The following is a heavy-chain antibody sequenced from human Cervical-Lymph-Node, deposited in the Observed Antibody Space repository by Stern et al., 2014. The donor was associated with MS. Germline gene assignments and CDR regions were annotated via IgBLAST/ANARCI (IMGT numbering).Heavy chain of an antibody. Sequence: VQLVQSGAEVKKPGSSVRVSCKSSGGISWVRQAPGQGLEWMGGVIPFVGTSNYAQKFQGRVTITADTSTNTTYLYLSSLTSADTAVYYCARGSGDNWFGPWGQGTLVTVSS. D-gene: IGHD3-10*01. CDR2: VIPFVGTS. J-gene: IGHJ5*02. CDR3: ARGSGDNWFGP. CDR1: GG. V-gene: IGHV1-69*06.